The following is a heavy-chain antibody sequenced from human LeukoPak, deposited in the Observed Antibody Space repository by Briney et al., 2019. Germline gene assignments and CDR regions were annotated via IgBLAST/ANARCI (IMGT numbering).Heavy chain of an antibody. CDR1: GYIFTSYA. Sequence: ASVKVSCKASGYIFTSYAMHWVRQAPGQRFEWMGWINAGNGNTKYSQKFQGRVTISRDTSASTVYMELSSLRSEDTAVYYCARDIAREFNWFDPWGQGTLVTVSS. D-gene: IGHD6-13*01. V-gene: IGHV1-3*01. CDR3: ARDIAREFNWFDP. J-gene: IGHJ5*02. CDR2: INAGNGNT.